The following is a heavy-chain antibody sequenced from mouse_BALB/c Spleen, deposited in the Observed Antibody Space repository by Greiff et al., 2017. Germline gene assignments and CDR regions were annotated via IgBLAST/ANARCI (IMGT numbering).Heavy chain of an antibody. CDR1: GYTFTDYN. D-gene: IGHD2-2*01. J-gene: IGHJ3*01. V-gene: IGHV1S29*02. CDR3: ARVYGYDVDWFAY. Sequence: EVKLMESGPELVKPGASVKISCKASGYTFTDYNMHWVKQSHGKSLEWIGYIYPYNGGTGYNQKFKSKATLTVDNSSSTAYMELRSLTSEDSAVYYCARVYGYDVDWFAYWGQGTLVTVSA. CDR2: IYPYNGGT.